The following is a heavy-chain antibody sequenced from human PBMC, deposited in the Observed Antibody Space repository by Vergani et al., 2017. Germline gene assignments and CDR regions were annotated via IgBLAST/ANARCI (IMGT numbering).Heavy chain of an antibody. CDR2: IYSSWST. V-gene: IGHV4-61*02. D-gene: IGHD1-26*01. CDR3: ARGTFVHAFDN. Sequence: QVQLQESGPGLLKPSQTLSLTCSVAGDSISSGHYYWNWIRQPAGKGLEWMGRIYSSWSTSYNPSIKSRITMSVDTSKNQFSLSLSSVTAADPAVYYCARGTFVHAFDNWGQGTVVTVSS. CDR1: GDSISSGHYY. J-gene: IGHJ4*01.